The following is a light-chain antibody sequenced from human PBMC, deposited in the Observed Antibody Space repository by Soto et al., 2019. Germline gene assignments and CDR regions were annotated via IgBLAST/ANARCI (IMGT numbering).Light chain of an antibody. CDR2: DAS. CDR1: QSIGSW. Sequence: DIQMTQSPSTLSASVGDTVTITCRASQSIGSWLAWYQQKTGKAPKLLIRDASSLESGVPSRFRGRGSATNFTLTISSRQPDDFATYYCQRYNSFSWTFGQGTKVYIK. V-gene: IGKV1-5*01. J-gene: IGKJ1*01. CDR3: QRYNSFSWT.